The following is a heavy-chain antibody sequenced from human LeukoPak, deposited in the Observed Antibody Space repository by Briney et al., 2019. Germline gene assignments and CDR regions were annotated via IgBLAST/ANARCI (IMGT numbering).Heavy chain of an antibody. CDR1: GGSFSGYY. V-gene: IGHV4-34*01. CDR3: ASITIFGVVPTTTWFDP. J-gene: IGHJ5*02. CDR2: INHSGST. D-gene: IGHD3-3*01. Sequence: SETLSLTCAVYGGSFSGYYWSWIRQPPGKGLERIGEINHSGSTNYNPSLTSRVTISVDTSKNQFSLKLSFVTAADTAVYYCASITIFGVVPTTTWFDPWGQGTLVTVSS.